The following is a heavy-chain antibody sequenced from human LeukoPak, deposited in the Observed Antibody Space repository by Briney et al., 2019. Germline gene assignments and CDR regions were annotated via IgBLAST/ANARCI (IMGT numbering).Heavy chain of an antibody. Sequence: AASVKVSCKASGGTFSSYAISWVRQAPGQGLEWMGGIIPIFGTANYAQKFQGRVTITADESTSTAYMELSSPRSEDTAVYYCARGPHYYDSSGYYYFDYWGQGTLVTVSS. CDR1: GGTFSSYA. CDR3: ARGPHYYDSSGYYYFDY. J-gene: IGHJ4*02. CDR2: IIPIFGTA. D-gene: IGHD3-22*01. V-gene: IGHV1-69*13.